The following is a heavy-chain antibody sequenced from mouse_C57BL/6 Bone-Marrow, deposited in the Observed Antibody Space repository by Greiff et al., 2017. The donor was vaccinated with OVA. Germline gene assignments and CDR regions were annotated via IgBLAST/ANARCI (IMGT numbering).Heavy chain of an antibody. J-gene: IGHJ1*03. CDR3: ARYYYGSSFYWYFDV. CDR1: GYAFSSSW. V-gene: IGHV1-82*01. Sequence: QVQLQQSGPELVKPGASVKISCKASGYAFSSSWMNWVKQRPGKGLEWIGRIYPGDGATNYNGKFKGKATLTADKSSSKAYMQLSSLTSEDSAVYFCARYYYGSSFYWYFDVWGTGTTVTVSS. CDR2: IYPGDGAT. D-gene: IGHD1-1*01.